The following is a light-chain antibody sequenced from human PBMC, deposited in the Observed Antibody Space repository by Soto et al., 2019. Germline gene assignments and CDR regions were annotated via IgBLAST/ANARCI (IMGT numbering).Light chain of an antibody. V-gene: IGKV3-20*01. CDR3: QQYGSTPFT. Sequence: EIVVTQSPGTLSLSPGERATLSCRASQSVSSNYLAWYQQKPGQAPRLLIYGASSRASDIPDRFSGSGSGTDFTLIISRLEPGDFAMYYCQQYGSTPFTFGPGTKVDVK. J-gene: IGKJ3*01. CDR2: GAS. CDR1: QSVSSNY.